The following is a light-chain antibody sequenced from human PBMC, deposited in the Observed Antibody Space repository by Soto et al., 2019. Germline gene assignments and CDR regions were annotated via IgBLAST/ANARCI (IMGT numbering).Light chain of an antibody. V-gene: IGLV2-23*02. CDR3: CSYAGSHWV. CDR1: SSDVGSYNF. CDR2: EVS. Sequence: QSALTQPPSVSGSPGQSITIPCTGTSSDVGSYNFLSWYQQQPGKAPKLMISEVSKRPSGVSNRFSGSKSGNTASLTISGLQAEDEGDYYCCSYAGSHWVFGGGTKLTVL. J-gene: IGLJ3*02.